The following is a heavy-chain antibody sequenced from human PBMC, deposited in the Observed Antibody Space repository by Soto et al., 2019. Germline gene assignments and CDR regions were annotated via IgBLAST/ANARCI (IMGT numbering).Heavy chain of an antibody. CDR1: VESNIYNY. CDR3: ARGRGEFEA. CDR2: INHSGNT. D-gene: IGHD2-21*01. V-gene: IGHV4-34*01. Sequence: TFVLXVESNIYNYGNWLRQTPGKGLEWIGEINHSGNTNYNPSLRSRVTISIDTSKNQLSLNLRSVSAADTDVYYCARGRGEFEACGQG. J-gene: IGHJ5*02.